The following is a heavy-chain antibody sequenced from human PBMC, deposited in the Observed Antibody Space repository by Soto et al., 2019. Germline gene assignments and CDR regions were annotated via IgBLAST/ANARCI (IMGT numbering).Heavy chain of an antibody. D-gene: IGHD2-21*01. CDR2: ISGDSDT. CDR1: GFSITDFA. CDR3: AFLKHQHIVVVQDAFDI. V-gene: IGHV5-51*01. Sequence: SGFSITDFAISWVRLEPRKGLEWVATISGDSDTRYSPSFQGQVTISADKSISTAYLQWSSLKASDTAMYYGAFLKHQHIVVVQDAFDIWVQGTTVTVSS. J-gene: IGHJ3*02.